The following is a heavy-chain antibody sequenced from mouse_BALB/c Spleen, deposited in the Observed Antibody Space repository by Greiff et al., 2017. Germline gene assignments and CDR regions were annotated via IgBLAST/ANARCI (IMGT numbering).Heavy chain of an antibody. CDR2: IWGDGST. CDR1: GFSLTGYG. CDR3: ARDYDEDYYAMDY. Sequence: VQVVESGPGLVAPSQSLSITCTVSGFSLTGYGVNWVRQPPGKGLEWLGMIWGDGSTDYNSALKSRLSISKDNSKSQVFLKMNSLQTEDTARYYCARDYDEDYYAMDYWGQGTSVTVSA. D-gene: IGHD2-12*01. V-gene: IGHV2-6-7*01. J-gene: IGHJ4*01.